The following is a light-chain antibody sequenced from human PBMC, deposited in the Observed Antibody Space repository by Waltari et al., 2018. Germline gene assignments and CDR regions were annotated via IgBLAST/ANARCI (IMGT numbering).Light chain of an antibody. CDR3: SSYTSSGTVI. J-gene: IGLJ2*01. CDR2: DVS. CDR1: GSDVGSYVY. V-gene: IGLV2-14*03. Sequence: QSALTQPASVSGSPGQSITISCTGTGSDVGSYVYVSWYQQPPGKGPKLMIFDVSNRPSGVSNRFSCSKSGNTASLTISGLQAEDEADYYCSSYTSSGTVIFGGGTKLTVL.